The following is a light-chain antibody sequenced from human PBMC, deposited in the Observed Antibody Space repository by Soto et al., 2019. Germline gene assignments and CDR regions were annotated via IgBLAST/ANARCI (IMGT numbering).Light chain of an antibody. CDR2: GAS. J-gene: IGKJ5*01. CDR1: QSVGSN. Sequence: IGVSISLGTLSVTKDERATLYFSVSQSVGSNLAWYQQKLGQAPRLLIYGASTRATGIPARFSGSGSETDFTLTISRLEPEDFALYYCQQYGSSAPIPFGQGTRPAIK. V-gene: IGKV3-20*01. CDR3: QQYGSSAPIP.